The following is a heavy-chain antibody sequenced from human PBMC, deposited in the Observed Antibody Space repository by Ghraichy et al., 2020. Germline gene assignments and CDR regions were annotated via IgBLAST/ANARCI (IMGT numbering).Heavy chain of an antibody. CDR3: ARGASSGFYYYDSSGNGMWGY. CDR2: ISSSSSYI. CDR1: GFTFSSYS. V-gene: IGHV3-21*01. D-gene: IGHD3-22*01. Sequence: GESLNISCAASGFTFSSYSMNWVRQAPGKGLEWVSSISSSSSYIYYADSVKGRFTISRDNAKNSLYLQMNSLRAEDTAVYYCARGASSGFYYYDSSGNGMWGYWGQGTLVTVSS. J-gene: IGHJ4*02.